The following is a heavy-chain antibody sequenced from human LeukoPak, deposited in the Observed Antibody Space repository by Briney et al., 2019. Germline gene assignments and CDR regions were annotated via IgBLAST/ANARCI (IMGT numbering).Heavy chain of an antibody. CDR2: ISGSGGST. D-gene: IGHD3-22*01. J-gene: IGHJ6*03. V-gene: IGHV3-23*01. CDR3: ARANHYYDSSGSSAAYYYYYMDV. CDR1: GFTFSSYA. Sequence: PGGSLRLSRAASGFTFSSYAMSWVRQAPGKGLEWVSAISGSGGSTYYADSVKGRFTISRDNSKNTLYLQMISLRAEDTAVYYCARANHYYDSSGSSAAYYYYYMDVWGKGTTVTVSS.